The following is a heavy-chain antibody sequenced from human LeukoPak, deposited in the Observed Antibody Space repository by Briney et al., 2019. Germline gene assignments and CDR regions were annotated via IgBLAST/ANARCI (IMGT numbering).Heavy chain of an antibody. V-gene: IGHV4-30-2*01. CDR2: IYHSGST. J-gene: IGHJ4*02. CDR1: GGSIGSGGYY. D-gene: IGHD2-2*01. Sequence: SQTLSLTCTVSGGSIGSGGYYWSWIRQPPGKGLEWIGYIYHSGSTYYNPSLKSRVTISVDRSKNQFSLKLSSVTAADTAVYYCARDQGYQLQNWGQGTLVTVSS. CDR3: ARDQGYQLQN.